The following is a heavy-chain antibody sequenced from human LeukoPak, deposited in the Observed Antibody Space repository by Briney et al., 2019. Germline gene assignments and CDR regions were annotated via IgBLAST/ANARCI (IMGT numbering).Heavy chain of an antibody. CDR2: IYYSGST. CDR1: GGAISRYY. V-gene: IGHV4-59*01. D-gene: IGHD3-22*01. CDR3: ASHYDSSGSIGYFDL. Sequence: SETLSLTCTVSGGAISRYYWSWIRQPPGKGLGWVGDIYYSGSTNYNPSLKSRVTISVDTSKNQFSLKLSSVTAADTAVYYCASHYDSSGSIGYFDLWGRGTLVTVSS. J-gene: IGHJ2*01.